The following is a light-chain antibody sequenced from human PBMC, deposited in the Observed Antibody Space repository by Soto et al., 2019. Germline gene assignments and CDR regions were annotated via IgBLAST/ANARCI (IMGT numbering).Light chain of an antibody. J-gene: IGLJ2*01. CDR1: PSNIGTNT. V-gene: IGLV1-44*01. CDR3: ATWDDSLNVV. Sequence: QSVLTQSPSASGTPGQRVSISCSGRPSNIGTNTVSWYQHVPGTAPKLLIYSNDQRPSAVPGRFSGSKSGTSASLAISGLLSEDEADYYCATWDDSLNVVFGGGTKLTVL. CDR2: SND.